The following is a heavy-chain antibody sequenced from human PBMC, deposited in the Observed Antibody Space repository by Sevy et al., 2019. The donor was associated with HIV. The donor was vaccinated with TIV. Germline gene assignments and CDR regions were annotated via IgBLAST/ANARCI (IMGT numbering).Heavy chain of an antibody. Sequence: GGSLRLSCEASGFTFDKYWMSWVRQAPGKGLEWIGNIKHDGSEHFYVDSVKGRFTISRDNAKKSLYLQMSNLKAEDMAVYYCARGDYFDRTGLFTDAFEVWGRGTMVTVSS. D-gene: IGHD3-22*01. CDR3: ARGDYFDRTGLFTDAFEV. CDR2: IKHDGSEH. J-gene: IGHJ3*01. CDR1: GFTFDKYW. V-gene: IGHV3-7*04.